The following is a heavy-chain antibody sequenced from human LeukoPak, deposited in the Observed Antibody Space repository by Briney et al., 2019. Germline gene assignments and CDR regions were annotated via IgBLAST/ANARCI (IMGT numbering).Heavy chain of an antibody. Sequence: ASVKVSCKASGYTFTSYDINWVRQATGQGLEWMGWMNPNSGNTGYAQKFQGRVTMTRDTSISTAYMELSRLRSDDTAVYYCARAPEFTDDGWFDPWGQGTLVTVSS. CDR3: ARAPEFTDDGWFDP. V-gene: IGHV1-8*01. CDR1: GYTFTSYD. D-gene: IGHD1-1*01. J-gene: IGHJ5*02. CDR2: MNPNSGNT.